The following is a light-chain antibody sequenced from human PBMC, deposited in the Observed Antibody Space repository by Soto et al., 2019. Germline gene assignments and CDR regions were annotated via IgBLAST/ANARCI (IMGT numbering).Light chain of an antibody. Sequence: EVVLTQSPATLSLSPGERATLSCRASQSVSSSYLAWYQQKPGQAPRLLIYGASSRATGIPDRFSGSGSGTDFTLTISSLQSEDFALYYCHQYNSWPPGTFGQGTKVDIK. V-gene: IGKV3-20*01. CDR1: QSVSSSY. CDR2: GAS. CDR3: HQYNSWPPGT. J-gene: IGKJ2*01.